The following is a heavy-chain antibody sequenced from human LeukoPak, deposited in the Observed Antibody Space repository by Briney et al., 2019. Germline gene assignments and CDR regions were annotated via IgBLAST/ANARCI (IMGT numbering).Heavy chain of an antibody. Sequence: SETLSLTCTVSGGSISSSSYYWGWIRQPPGKGLEWIGSIYYSGSTYYNPSLKSRVTISVDTSKNQFSLKLSSVTAADTAVYYCARAPVEIAYNSPYYFDYWGQGTLVTVSS. CDR2: IYYSGST. CDR3: ARAPVEIAYNSPYYFDY. D-gene: IGHD5-24*01. J-gene: IGHJ4*02. V-gene: IGHV4-39*07. CDR1: GGSISSSSYY.